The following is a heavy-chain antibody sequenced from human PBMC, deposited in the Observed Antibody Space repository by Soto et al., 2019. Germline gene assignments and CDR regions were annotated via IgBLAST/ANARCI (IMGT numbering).Heavy chain of an antibody. D-gene: IGHD7-27*01. CDR1: GFTFSNYA. CDR2: ISGSGAST. CDR3: AKWDLLTGVDYFGC. V-gene: IGHV3-23*01. Sequence: QPGGSLRLSCAASGFTFSNYAMSWVRQAPGKGLQWVSTISGSGASTYYGDSVKGRFTLSRDNSENTLFLQMDSLRAEDTAVYYCAKWDLLTGVDYFGCWGQGSRVTVAS. J-gene: IGHJ4*02.